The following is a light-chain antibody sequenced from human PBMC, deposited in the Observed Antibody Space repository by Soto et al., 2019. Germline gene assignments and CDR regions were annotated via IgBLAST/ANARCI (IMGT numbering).Light chain of an antibody. V-gene: IGKV1-5*03. CDR2: KAS. Sequence: DIQLTQSPSTLSGSVGYIVTITFRASQTIISWLAWYQQKPGKAPKLLIYKASTLKSGVPSRFSGSGSGTEFTLTISSLQPDDFATYYCQHYNSYSEAFGQGTKVDI. J-gene: IGKJ1*01. CDR1: QTIISW. CDR3: QHYNSYSEA.